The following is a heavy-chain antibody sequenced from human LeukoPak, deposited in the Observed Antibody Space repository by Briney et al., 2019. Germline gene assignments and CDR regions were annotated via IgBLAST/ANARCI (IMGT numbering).Heavy chain of an antibody. Sequence: SQTLSLTCAISGDSVSSNSASWHWIRQSPSRGLEWLGRTYYRSKWYNDYALSVRSRVTINPDTSKNQFSLQLNSVTPDDTAVYYCARDPGGYSSGWRAFDLWGQGTMVTVSS. CDR2: TYYRSKWYN. D-gene: IGHD6-25*01. V-gene: IGHV6-1*01. J-gene: IGHJ3*01. CDR3: ARDPGGYSSGWRAFDL. CDR1: GDSVSSNSAS.